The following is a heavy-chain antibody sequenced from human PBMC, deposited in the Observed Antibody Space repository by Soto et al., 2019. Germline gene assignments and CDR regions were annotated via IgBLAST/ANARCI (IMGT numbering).Heavy chain of an antibody. J-gene: IGHJ4*02. D-gene: IGHD6-19*01. CDR3: AKDSGIKWIAVAGTVDY. CDR2: ISYDGSNK. V-gene: IGHV3-30*18. Sequence: GGSLRLSCAASGFTFSSYGMHWVRQAPGKGLEWVAVISYDGSNKYYADSVKGRFTISRDNSKNTLCLQMNSLRAEDTAVYYCAKDSGIKWIAVAGTVDYWGQGTLVTVSS. CDR1: GFTFSSYG.